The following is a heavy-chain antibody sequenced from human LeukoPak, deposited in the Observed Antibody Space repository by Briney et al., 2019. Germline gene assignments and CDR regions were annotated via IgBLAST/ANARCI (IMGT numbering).Heavy chain of an antibody. CDR1: GYTFTGYY. CDR3: ARCVEYRPLWGSNYKDPYYYMDV. J-gene: IGHJ6*03. Sequence: AAVKVSCKASGYTFTGYYMHWVRQAPGQGLEWMGWINSNSGGTNYAQKFQGRVTMARDTSISTAYMELSRLRSDDTAVYYCARCVEYRPLWGSNYKDPYYYMDVWGKGTTVTVSS. CDR2: INSNSGGT. D-gene: IGHD3-16*01. V-gene: IGHV1-2*02.